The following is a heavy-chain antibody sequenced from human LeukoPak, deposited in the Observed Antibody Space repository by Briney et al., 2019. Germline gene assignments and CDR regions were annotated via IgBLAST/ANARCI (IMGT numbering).Heavy chain of an antibody. D-gene: IGHD3-10*01. Sequence: SETLSLTCTISGASIDSYYWSWVRQPPGKGLEWIGSIYHSGSTYYNPSLKSRVTISVDTSKNQFSLKLSSVTAADTAVYYCARVLWFGESFMDVWGKGTTVTVSS. V-gene: IGHV4-38-2*02. J-gene: IGHJ6*04. CDR1: GASIDSYY. CDR3: ARVLWFGESFMDV. CDR2: IYHSGST.